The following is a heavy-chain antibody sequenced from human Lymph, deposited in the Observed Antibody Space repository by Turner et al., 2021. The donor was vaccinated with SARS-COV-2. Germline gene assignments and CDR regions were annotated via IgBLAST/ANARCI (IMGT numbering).Heavy chain of an antibody. CDR1: GYTFTRYD. V-gene: IGHV1-8*01. Sequence: QVQLVQSGAEVKKPGASVKVSCMASGYTFTRYDINWVRQATGQGLGWMRWMDPNSGNTGYAQKFQGRVTMTRNTSISTAYMELSSLRSEDTAVYYCARAAQLTVWFDPWGQGTLVTVSS. CDR2: MDPNSGNT. J-gene: IGHJ5*02. CDR3: ARAAQLTVWFDP. D-gene: IGHD3-9*01.